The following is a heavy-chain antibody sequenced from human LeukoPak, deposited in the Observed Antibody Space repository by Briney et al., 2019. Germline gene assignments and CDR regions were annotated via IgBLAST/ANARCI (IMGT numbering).Heavy chain of an antibody. D-gene: IGHD3-10*01. Sequence: GGSLRLSCAASGFTFSSYGMHWVRQAPGKGLEWVAVIWYDGSNKYYADSVKGRFTISRDNSKNTLYLQINSLRAEDTAVYYCARAAYYYGSGSYSDAFDIWGQGTMVTVSS. CDR3: ARAAYYYGSGSYSDAFDI. CDR2: IWYDGSNK. CDR1: GFTFSSYG. J-gene: IGHJ3*02. V-gene: IGHV3-33*01.